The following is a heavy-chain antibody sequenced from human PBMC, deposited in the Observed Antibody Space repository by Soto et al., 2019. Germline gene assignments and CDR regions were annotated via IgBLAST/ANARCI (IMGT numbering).Heavy chain of an antibody. Sequence: QVQLVQSGAEVKKPGSSVKVSCKASGGTFSSYTISWVRQAPGQGLEWMGRIIPILGIANYAQKFQGRVTITADKSTSTAYMEMSSLRSEDTAVYYCARDAPYYDIWTGKKVAFDIWGQGTMVTVSS. CDR3: ARDAPYYDIWTGKKVAFDI. D-gene: IGHD3-9*01. V-gene: IGHV1-69*08. CDR2: IIPILGIA. CDR1: GGTFSSYT. J-gene: IGHJ3*02.